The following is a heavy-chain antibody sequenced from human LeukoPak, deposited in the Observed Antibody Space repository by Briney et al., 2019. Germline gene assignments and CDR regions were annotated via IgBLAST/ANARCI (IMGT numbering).Heavy chain of an antibody. CDR2: IYHSGNT. V-gene: IGHV4-38-2*02. J-gene: IGHJ6*03. D-gene: IGHD6-13*01. Sequence: SETLSLTCTVSGDSMSDYFWTWIRQPPGKGLEWIGSIYHSGNTYYNPSLKSRVTISVDTSKNHFSLKLTSVTAADTAVYYCARIATAGIYYMDVWGKGTTVTVSS. CDR3: ARIATAGIYYMDV. CDR1: GDSMSDYF.